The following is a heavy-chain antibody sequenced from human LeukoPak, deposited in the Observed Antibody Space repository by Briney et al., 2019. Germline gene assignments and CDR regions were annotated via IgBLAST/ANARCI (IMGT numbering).Heavy chain of an antibody. J-gene: IGHJ6*03. D-gene: IGHD6-19*01. CDR3: ASTTRRSGWHPHLYYMDV. CDR2: IYYSGST. CDR1: GGSISSDSYY. Sequence: PSETLSLTCTVSGGSISSDSYYWSWIRQPPGKGLEWIGYIYYSGSTNYNPSLKSRVTISVDTSKNQFSLKLSSVTAADTAVYYCASTTRRSGWHPHLYYMDVWGKGTTVTVSS. V-gene: IGHV4-61*01.